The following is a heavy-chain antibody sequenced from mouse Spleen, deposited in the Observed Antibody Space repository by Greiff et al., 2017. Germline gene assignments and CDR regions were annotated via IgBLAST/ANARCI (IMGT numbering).Heavy chain of an antibody. CDR1: GFNIKDDY. Sequence: VQLKQSGAELVRPGASVKLSCTASGFNIKDDYMHWVKQRPEQGLEWIGWIDPENGDTEYASKFQGKATITADTSSNTAYLQLSSLTSEDTAVYYCTPDYYGYDYWGQGTTLTVSS. CDR3: TPDYYGYDY. V-gene: IGHV14-4*01. J-gene: IGHJ2*01. D-gene: IGHD1-2*01. CDR2: IDPENGDT.